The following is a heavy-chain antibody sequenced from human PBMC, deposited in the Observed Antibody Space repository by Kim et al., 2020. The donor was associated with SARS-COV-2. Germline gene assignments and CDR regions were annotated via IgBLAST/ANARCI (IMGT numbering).Heavy chain of an antibody. D-gene: IGHD2-8*02. J-gene: IGHJ4*02. Sequence: SETLSLTCTVSGGSISSGDYYWSWIRHHPGKGLEWIGHICYSGSTYNNPSLKSRVTISVDTSKNQFSLNLSSVTAAATAVYYCARDLVYWGQGNLVTVSS. CDR3: ARDLVY. CDR2: ICYSGST. V-gene: IGHV4-31*03. CDR1: GGSISSGDYY.